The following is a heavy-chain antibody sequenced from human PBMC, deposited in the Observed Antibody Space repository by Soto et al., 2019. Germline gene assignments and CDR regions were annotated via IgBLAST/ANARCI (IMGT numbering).Heavy chain of an antibody. D-gene: IGHD6-19*01. CDR1: GGSISSDDFY. CDR2: IYYSGNT. CDR3: ARDSGYSGGWYEAFDI. Sequence: PSETLSLTCTVSGGSISSDDFYWSWIRQHPGKGLEWIGYIYYSGNTYYNPSLKSRVTILVDTSKNQFSLKLSSVTAADTAVYYCARDSGYSGGWYEAFDIWGQGTMVTVSS. V-gene: IGHV4-31*03. J-gene: IGHJ3*02.